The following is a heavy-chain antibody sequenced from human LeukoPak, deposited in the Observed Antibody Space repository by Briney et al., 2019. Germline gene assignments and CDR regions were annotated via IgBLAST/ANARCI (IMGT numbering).Heavy chain of an antibody. J-gene: IGHJ5*02. CDR2: IHDSGST. CDR3: ARGFGAGNYYYGWFDP. D-gene: IGHD3-10*01. V-gene: IGHV4-30-4*01. CDR1: GGSISSGDYH. Sequence: SQTLSLTCTVSGGSISSGDYHWNWIRQPPGEGLEWMGFIHDSGSTYYNPSLKSRIIISRDVSKKQFSLKLSSVTAADTAVYYRARGFGAGNYYYGWFDPWGQGTLVTVSS.